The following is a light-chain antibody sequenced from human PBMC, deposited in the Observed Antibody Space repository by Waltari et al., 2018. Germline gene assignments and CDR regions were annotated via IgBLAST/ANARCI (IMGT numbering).Light chain of an antibody. V-gene: IGLV2-23*02. CDR3: SSYAGSSKGV. J-gene: IGLJ2*01. CDR2: AVS. Sequence: QSALTQPASVSGSPGQSITISCPGTSRDVGNYTRVTWYQPHPGKAPTLMIYAVSKRPSGVSDRFSGSKSGDMASLTISGLQPEDEAEYFCSSYAGSSKGVFGGGTKVTVL. CDR1: SRDVGNYTR.